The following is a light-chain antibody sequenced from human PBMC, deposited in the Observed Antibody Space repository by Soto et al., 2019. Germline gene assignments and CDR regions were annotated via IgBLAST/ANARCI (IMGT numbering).Light chain of an antibody. CDR1: TSDVW. CDR3: CSHASSGTYV. V-gene: IGLV2-23*01. J-gene: IGLJ1*01. CDR2: EGS. Sequence: QSALTQPASVSGSPGQSITIFCTGTTSDVWVSWYQQHPGKAPKLIIYEGSKRPSGISNRFSGSRSGNTASLTISGLQAEDEADFYCCSHASSGTYVFGTGTKLTVL.